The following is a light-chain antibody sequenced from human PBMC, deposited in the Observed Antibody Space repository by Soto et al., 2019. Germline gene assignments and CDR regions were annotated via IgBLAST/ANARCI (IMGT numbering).Light chain of an antibody. CDR1: QSVFSN. Sequence: EIVKTQSPAILSVSPGERATLSCRASQSVFSNLAWYQQKPGQAPRLLIYSASARVTGIPARFSGSGSGTEFTLTISSLQSEDFAVYYCQQYNNWPPLTFGGGTKVDI. CDR3: QQYNNWPPLT. J-gene: IGKJ4*01. V-gene: IGKV3-15*01. CDR2: SAS.